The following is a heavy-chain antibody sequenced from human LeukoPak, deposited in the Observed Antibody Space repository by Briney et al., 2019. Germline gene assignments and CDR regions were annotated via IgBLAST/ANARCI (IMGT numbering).Heavy chain of an antibody. CDR3: ATFDYSDYEYYFDY. CDR2: ISYDGSNK. V-gene: IGHV3-30*04. J-gene: IGHJ4*02. CDR1: GFTFSSYA. D-gene: IGHD4-11*01. Sequence: GGSLRLSCAASGFTFSSYAMHWVRQAPGKGLEWVAVISYDGSNKYYADSVKGRFTISRDNSKNTLCLQMNSLRAEDTAVYYCATFDYSDYEYYFDYWGQGTLVTVSS.